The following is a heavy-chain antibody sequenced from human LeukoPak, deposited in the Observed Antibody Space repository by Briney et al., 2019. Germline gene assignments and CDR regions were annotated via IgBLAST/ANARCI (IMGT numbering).Heavy chain of an antibody. D-gene: IGHD3-22*01. CDR3: AVDSSGYYYGIDDAFDI. V-gene: IGHV1-69*05. CDR1: GGTFSSYA. J-gene: IGHJ3*02. Sequence: GASVKVSCKASGGTFSSYAISWVRQAPGQGLEWMGGIIPIFGTANYAQKFQGRVTITTDESTSTAYMELSSLRSEDTAVYYCAVDSSGYYYGIDDAFDIWGQGTMVTVSS. CDR2: IIPIFGTA.